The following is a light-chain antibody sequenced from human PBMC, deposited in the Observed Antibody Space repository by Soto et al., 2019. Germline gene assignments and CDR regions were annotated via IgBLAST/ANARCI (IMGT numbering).Light chain of an antibody. CDR1: SSDVGGYNY. CDR2: DVF. Sequence: QSALTQPRSVSGSPGQSVTISCSGTSSDVGGYNYVSWYQQHPGKAPKLVIYDVFKRPSGVPDRFSGSKSGNTASLTISGLQAEDEADYYCCSYAGRYTPYVFATGTKVTVL. V-gene: IGLV2-11*01. J-gene: IGLJ1*01. CDR3: CSYAGRYTPYV.